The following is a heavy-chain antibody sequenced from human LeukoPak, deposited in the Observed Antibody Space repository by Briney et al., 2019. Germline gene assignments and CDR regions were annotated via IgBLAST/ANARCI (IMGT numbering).Heavy chain of an antibody. Sequence: ASVKVSCKASGYTFTSYAMHWVRQAPGQRPEWMGWINGGNGNTKYLQKFQGRVTITRDTSASTAYMELSSLRSEDTAVYYCAREDYDYGHGMDVWGQGTTVTVSS. CDR1: GYTFTSYA. D-gene: IGHD3-16*01. CDR3: AREDYDYGHGMDV. V-gene: IGHV1-3*01. CDR2: INGGNGNT. J-gene: IGHJ6*02.